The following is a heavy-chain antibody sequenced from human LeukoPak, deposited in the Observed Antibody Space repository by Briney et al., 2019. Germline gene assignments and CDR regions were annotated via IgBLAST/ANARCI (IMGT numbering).Heavy chain of an antibody. V-gene: IGHV3-21*01. CDR2: ISSSSSYI. Sequence: GGSLRLSCAASGFTFSSYSMNWVRQAPGKGLEWVSSISSSSSYIYYADSVKGRFTISRDNAKNSLYLQMNSLRAEDTAVYYRARGEDTAMVTGGYNWFDPWGQGTLVTVSS. CDR1: GFTFSSYS. D-gene: IGHD5-18*01. J-gene: IGHJ5*02. CDR3: ARGEDTAMVTGGYNWFDP.